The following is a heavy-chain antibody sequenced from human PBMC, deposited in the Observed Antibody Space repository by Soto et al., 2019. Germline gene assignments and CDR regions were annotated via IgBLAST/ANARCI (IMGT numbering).Heavy chain of an antibody. CDR3: ARGRGRYSSGWSWFDP. J-gene: IGHJ5*02. CDR1: GGTIGSPDW. V-gene: IGHV4-4*02. CDR2: IFQSGST. Sequence: SETLSLTCGVSGGTIGSPDWWTWVRQPPGKGLEWIGEIFQSGSTNYTPSLESRVTISVDKSKNQFSLTLTSVTAADTAVYFCARGRGRYSSGWSWFDPWGQGILVTVS. D-gene: IGHD6-19*01.